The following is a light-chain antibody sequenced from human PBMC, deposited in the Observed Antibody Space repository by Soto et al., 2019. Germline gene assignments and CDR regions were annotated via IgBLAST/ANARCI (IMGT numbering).Light chain of an antibody. CDR2: DVS. CDR3: SSYTINSSLV. Sequence: QSVLTQPASVSGSPGQSITISCTGTSSDVGGYNYVSWYQQHPGKAPKLMIYDVSTRPSGVSNRFSGSKSGNTASLTISGLQAEDEADYYCSSYTINSSLVFGGGTQLTVL. CDR1: SSDVGGYNY. V-gene: IGLV2-14*03. J-gene: IGLJ2*01.